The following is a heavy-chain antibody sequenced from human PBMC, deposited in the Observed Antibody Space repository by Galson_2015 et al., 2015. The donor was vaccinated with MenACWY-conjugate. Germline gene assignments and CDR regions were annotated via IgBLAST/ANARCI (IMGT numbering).Heavy chain of an antibody. D-gene: IGHD2-15*01. CDR3: ARRGLVGYGLNKYYGMDV. J-gene: IGHJ6*02. V-gene: IGHV5-10-1*01. CDR1: GFTFTSYW. CDR2: IDPSDSFT. Sequence: QSGAEVKKPGESLTISCKGSGFTFTSYWISWVRQMPGKGLEWMGRIDPSDSFTNYSPSFQGHVTISADKSVSTAYLQWSSLKASDTATYYCARRGLVGYGLNKYYGMDVWGQGTTVTVSS.